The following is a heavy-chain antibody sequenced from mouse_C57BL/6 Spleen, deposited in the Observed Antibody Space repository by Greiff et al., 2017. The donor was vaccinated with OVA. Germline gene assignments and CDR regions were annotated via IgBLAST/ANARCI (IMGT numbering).Heavy chain of an antibody. CDR1: GYSITSGYD. J-gene: IGHJ2*01. Sequence: EVKLLESGPGMVKPSQSLSLTCTVTGYSITSGYDWHWIRHFPGNKLEWMGYISYSGSTNYNPSLKSRISITHDTSKNHVFLKLNSVTTEDTATYNCARGRNYYGPLDYWGQGTTLTVSS. V-gene: IGHV3-1*01. CDR3: ARGRNYYGPLDY. D-gene: IGHD1-1*01. CDR2: ISYSGST.